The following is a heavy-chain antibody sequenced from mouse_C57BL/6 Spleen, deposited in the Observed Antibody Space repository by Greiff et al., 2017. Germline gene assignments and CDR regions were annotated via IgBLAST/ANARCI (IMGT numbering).Heavy chain of an antibody. CDR3: ARGGYYYGSSHWYFDV. D-gene: IGHD1-1*01. CDR2: IYPGDGDT. Sequence: VKLMESGAELVKPGASVKISCKASGYAFSSYWMNWVKQRPGKGLEWIGQIYPGDGDTNYNGKFKGKATLTADKSSSTAYMQLSSLTSEDSAVYFCARGGYYYGSSHWYFDVWGTGTTVTVSS. J-gene: IGHJ1*03. CDR1: GYAFSSYW. V-gene: IGHV1-80*01.